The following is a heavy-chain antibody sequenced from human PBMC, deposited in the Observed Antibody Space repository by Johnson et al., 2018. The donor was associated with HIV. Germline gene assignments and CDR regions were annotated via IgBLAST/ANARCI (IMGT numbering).Heavy chain of an antibody. D-gene: IGHD2-15*01. CDR2: VTGTGGDT. Sequence: VQLVESGGGLIQPGGSLRLSCAASGFTFSSYAMHWVRQAPGKGLEWVSGVTGTGGDTYYAESVKGRFTISRDNSKNTLYLQMNKLRAEDTAVYYCAREAYCSGGSCYDAFDIWGQGTMVTVSS. V-gene: IGHV3-23*04. J-gene: IGHJ3*02. CDR3: AREAYCSGGSCYDAFDI. CDR1: GFTFSSYA.